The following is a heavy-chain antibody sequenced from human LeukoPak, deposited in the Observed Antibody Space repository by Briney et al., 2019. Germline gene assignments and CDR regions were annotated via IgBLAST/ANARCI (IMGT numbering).Heavy chain of an antibody. J-gene: IGHJ4*02. CDR3: ARDKGSDGIDF. V-gene: IGHV3-48*03. CDR2: IRSGGTTI. D-gene: IGHD1-26*01. Sequence: PRGSLRLSCAASGFTFSSYEMNWVRQAPGKGLQWISYIRSGGTTIYYADSVKGRFTISRDDAENSLYLQMNSLRAEDTAVYYGARDKGSDGIDFWGQGTLVTVSS. CDR1: GFTFSSYE.